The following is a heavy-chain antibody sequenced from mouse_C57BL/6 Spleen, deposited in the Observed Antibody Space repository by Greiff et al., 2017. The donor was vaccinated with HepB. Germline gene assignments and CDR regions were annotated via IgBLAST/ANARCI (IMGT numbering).Heavy chain of an antibody. J-gene: IGHJ3*01. CDR1: GYTFTSYW. CDR2: INPSNGGT. Sequence: QVHVKQPGTELVKPGASVKLSCKASGYTFTSYWMHWVKQRPGQGLEWIGNINPSNGGTNYNEKFKSKATLTVDKSSSTAYMQLSSLTSEDSAVYYCARRGFDYGRWFAYWGQGTLVTVSA. D-gene: IGHD2-4*01. V-gene: IGHV1-53*01. CDR3: ARRGFDYGRWFAY.